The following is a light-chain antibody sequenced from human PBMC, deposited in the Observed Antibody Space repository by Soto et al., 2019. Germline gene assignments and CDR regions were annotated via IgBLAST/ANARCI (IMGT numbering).Light chain of an antibody. Sequence: DIQMTQSPSSLSAPEGDRVTITCRASRSVSSHLNWYQQKPGEAPNLLIYAAASLQSGVPSRFSGSGSGTDFTLTISSRQPEDFATYFCQQSYSVPWTFGQGTKVEIK. CDR1: RSVSSH. CDR2: AAA. CDR3: QQSYSVPWT. V-gene: IGKV1-39*01. J-gene: IGKJ1*01.